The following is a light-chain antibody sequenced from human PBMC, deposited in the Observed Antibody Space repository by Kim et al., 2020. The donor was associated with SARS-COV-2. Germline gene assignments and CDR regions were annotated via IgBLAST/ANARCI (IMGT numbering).Light chain of an antibody. CDR1: QSVSSSY. CDR2: GAS. CDR3: QQYGDSPLA. J-gene: IGKJ4*01. V-gene: IGKV3-20*01. Sequence: SPGERATLSCRASQSVSSSYLVWYQQKPGQAPRLLIYGASSRATGIPDRFSGSGSGTDFPLTISRLEPEDFAVYYCQQYGDSPLAFGGGTKVDIK.